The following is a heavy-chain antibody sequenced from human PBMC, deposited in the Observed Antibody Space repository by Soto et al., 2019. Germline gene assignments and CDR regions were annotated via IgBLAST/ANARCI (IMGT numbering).Heavy chain of an antibody. CDR3: ARGGTYGHNYYYYYMDV. D-gene: IGHD1-1*01. CDR1: GGSISSYY. J-gene: IGHJ6*03. V-gene: IGHV4-59*08. CDR2: IYYSGST. Sequence: SETLSLTCTVSGGSISSYYWSWIRQPPGKGLEWIGYIYYSGSTNYNPSLKSRVTISVDTSKNQFSLKLSSVTAADTAVYYCARGGTYGHNYYYYYMDVWGKGTTVTVSS.